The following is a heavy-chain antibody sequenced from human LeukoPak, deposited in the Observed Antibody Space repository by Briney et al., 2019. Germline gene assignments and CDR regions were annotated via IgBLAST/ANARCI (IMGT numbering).Heavy chain of an antibody. J-gene: IGHJ4*02. V-gene: IGHV3-53*01. CDR3: ARDRYSSGWFGY. CDR2: IYSGGTT. CDR1: GLTVNSNY. Sequence: KAGGSLRLSCAASGLTVNSNYMNWVRQAPGKGLQWVSVIYSGGTTYYADSVKGRFTISRDNSKNTLYLQMNSLRDEDTAVYYCARDRYSSGWFGYWGQGTLVTVSS. D-gene: IGHD6-19*01.